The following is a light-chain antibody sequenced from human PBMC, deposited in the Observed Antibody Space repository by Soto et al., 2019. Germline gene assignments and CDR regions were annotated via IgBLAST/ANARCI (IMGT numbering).Light chain of an antibody. CDR3: QQYGSSPIT. CDR2: GAS. Sequence: EIVLTQSPGTLSLSPGERATLSCRASQSVSSSYLAWYQQKPGQAPRLLIYGASSRATGIPDGFSGSGSGTDFTLTISRLEPEDFAVAYCQQYGSSPITFGQATRLETK. CDR1: QSVSSSY. V-gene: IGKV3-20*01. J-gene: IGKJ5*01.